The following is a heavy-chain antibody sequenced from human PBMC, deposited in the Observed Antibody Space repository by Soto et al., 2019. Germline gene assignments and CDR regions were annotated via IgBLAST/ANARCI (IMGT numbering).Heavy chain of an antibody. D-gene: IGHD2-21*01. CDR2: IYYSGST. Sequence: SETLSLTCPVSGGSISSSSYYWGWIRQPPGKGLEWIGSIYYSGSTYYNPSLRSRVTISVDTSKNQFSLKLTSVTAADRAVYYCATHPEDLYSRFDPWGQGTLVTVSS. CDR1: GGSISSSSYY. J-gene: IGHJ5*02. CDR3: ATHPEDLYSRFDP. V-gene: IGHV4-39*01.